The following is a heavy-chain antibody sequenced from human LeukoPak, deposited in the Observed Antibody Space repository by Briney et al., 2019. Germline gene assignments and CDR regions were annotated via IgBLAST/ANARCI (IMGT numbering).Heavy chain of an antibody. J-gene: IGHJ4*02. V-gene: IGHV4-34*01. D-gene: IGHD3-10*01. CDR1: GVSFSGYY. CDR2: INHSGST. Sequence: SETLSLTCAVYGVSFSGYYWSWIRQPPGKGLEWIGEINHSGSTNYNPSLKSRVTISVDTSKNQFSLKLSSVTAADTAVYYCARVRWYYGSGSYYDYWGQGTLVTVSS. CDR3: ARVRWYYGSGSYYDY.